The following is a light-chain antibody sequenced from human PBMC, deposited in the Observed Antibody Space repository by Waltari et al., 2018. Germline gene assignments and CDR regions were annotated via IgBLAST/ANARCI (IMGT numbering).Light chain of an antibody. CDR1: QAIANY. Sequence: DIQMTQSPSSLSASIGDRVTITCRASQAIANYLAWYQQKPGKVPKLLIYAASTLQPGVPSRFSGSGSGTDFTLTISSLQPEDVATYYCQEYYSAPTFGGGTQVEI. CDR2: AAS. CDR3: QEYYSAPT. J-gene: IGKJ4*01. V-gene: IGKV1-27*01.